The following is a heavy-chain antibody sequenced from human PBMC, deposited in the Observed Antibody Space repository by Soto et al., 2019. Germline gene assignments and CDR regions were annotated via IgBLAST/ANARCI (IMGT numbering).Heavy chain of an antibody. V-gene: IGHV3-48*02. CDR1: GFTFSSYS. CDR2: ISSSSSTI. D-gene: IGHD4-17*01. CDR3: TRDSEFDYGGNYAFDI. J-gene: IGHJ3*02. Sequence: GGSLRLSCAASGFTFSSYSMNWVRQAPGKGLEWVSYISSSSSTIYYADSVKGRFTISRDNAKNSLYLQMNSLRDEDTVVYYCTRDSEFDYGGNYAFDIWGQGTMVTVSS.